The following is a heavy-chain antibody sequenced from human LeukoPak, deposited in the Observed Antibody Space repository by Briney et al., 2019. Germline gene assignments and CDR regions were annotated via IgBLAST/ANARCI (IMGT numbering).Heavy chain of an antibody. D-gene: IGHD3-22*01. CDR3: ARGGSYYYDSSGYYWFDY. CDR1: GLTFGSYW. V-gene: IGHV3-7*01. Sequence: GGPLDLSCEASGLTFGSYWMSWVRQAPGKGLGWLPNIKQDGSEKYYVDSVKGRFTISRDNAKNSLYLQMNSLRAEDTAVYYCARGGSYYYDSSGYYWFDYWGQGTLVTVSS. CDR2: IKQDGSEK. J-gene: IGHJ4*02.